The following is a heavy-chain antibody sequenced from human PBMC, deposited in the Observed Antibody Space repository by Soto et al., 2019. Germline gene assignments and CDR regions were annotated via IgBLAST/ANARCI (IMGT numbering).Heavy chain of an antibody. CDR1: GFTFSSYW. J-gene: IGHJ6*02. CDR3: ARDLVTAFGVVTKTYSHDGMDV. V-gene: IGHV3-74*01. Sequence: PGGSLRLSCAASGFTFSSYWMHWVRQAPGKGLVWVSRINNDGSSTSYADSVKGRFTVSRDNAKNTLHMQMSSLRAEDTAVYYCARDLVTAFGVVTKTYSHDGMDVWAQGTTVTVSS. D-gene: IGHD3-3*01. CDR2: INNDGSST.